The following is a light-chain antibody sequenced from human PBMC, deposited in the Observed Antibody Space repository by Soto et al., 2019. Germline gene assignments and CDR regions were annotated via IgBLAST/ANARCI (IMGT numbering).Light chain of an antibody. J-gene: IGKJ3*01. CDR3: QQYECSPLT. Sequence: EIVLTQSPGTLSLSPGERGTLSCRASQSVSNNYSARYQQKPGQAPSLLIYGAYTKATGIPDRFSGSGSGQDFTLTISRLEPEDVAVYYCQQYECSPLTFGPGTKVDIK. V-gene: IGKV3-20*01. CDR2: GAY. CDR1: QSVSNNY.